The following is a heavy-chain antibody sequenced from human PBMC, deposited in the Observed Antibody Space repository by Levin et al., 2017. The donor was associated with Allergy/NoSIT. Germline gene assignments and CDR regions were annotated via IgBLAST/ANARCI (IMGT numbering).Heavy chain of an antibody. J-gene: IGHJ4*02. Sequence: PGGSLRLSCAVSGVPFSNFWMNWVRQAPGKGLEWVGRIRSIADGGTTDYAAPVKGTFTISRDDSKHTLHLQMNRLKTEDTAVYYCVIEVVKWPVLQNDFWGQGTLVTVSS. CDR3: VIEVVKWPVLQNDF. D-gene: IGHD5-24*01. CDR2: IRSIADGGTT. CDR1: GVPFSNFW. V-gene: IGHV3-15*07.